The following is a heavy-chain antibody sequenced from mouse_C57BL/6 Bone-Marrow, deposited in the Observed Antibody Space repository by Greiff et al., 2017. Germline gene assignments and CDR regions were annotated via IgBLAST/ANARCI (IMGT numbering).Heavy chain of an antibody. V-gene: IGHV10-1*01. J-gene: IGHJ2*01. D-gene: IGHD1-1*01. CDR1: GFSFNTYA. CDR2: IRSKSNNYAT. Sequence: EVQLQESGGGLVQPKGSLKLSCAASGFSFNTYAMNWVRQAPGKGLEWVARIRSKSNNYATYYADSVKDRFTISRDDSESMLYLQMNNLKTEDTAMYYCVRQDYGHFDYWGQGTTLTVSS. CDR3: VRQDYGHFDY.